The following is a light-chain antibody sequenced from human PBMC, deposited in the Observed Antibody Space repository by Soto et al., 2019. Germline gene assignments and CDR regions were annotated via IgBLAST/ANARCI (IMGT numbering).Light chain of an antibody. CDR1: QRVSSY. CDR3: QQRSNWPALT. Sequence: EIVLTQSPATLSLSPGERATLSCRASQRVSSYLAWYQQQPGQAPRLLICDASNRATGIPARVSGSGSGTDFTLTIISLEPEDFAVYYCQQRSNWPALTFGGGTKVEIK. V-gene: IGKV3-11*01. CDR2: DAS. J-gene: IGKJ4*01.